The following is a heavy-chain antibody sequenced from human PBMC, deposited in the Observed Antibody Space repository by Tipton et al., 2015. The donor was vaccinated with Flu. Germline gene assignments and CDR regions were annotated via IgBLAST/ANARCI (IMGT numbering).Heavy chain of an antibody. D-gene: IGHD6-6*01. CDR3: ARAVGSSSSY. Sequence: SLRLSCEASGFTFSTYWMIWVRQAPGKGLEWVANIKQDGSEKYYVDSVKGRFTISRDNAKNSLYLQMNSLRAEDTAVYYCARAVGSSSSYWGQGTLVTVSS. CDR2: IKQDGSEK. CDR1: GFTFSTYW. V-gene: IGHV3-7*01. J-gene: IGHJ4*02.